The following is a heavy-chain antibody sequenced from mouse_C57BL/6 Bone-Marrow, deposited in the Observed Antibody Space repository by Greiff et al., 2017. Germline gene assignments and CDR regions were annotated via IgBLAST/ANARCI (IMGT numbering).Heavy chain of an antibody. J-gene: IGHJ2*01. CDR3: ARERELFYFDY. CDR1: GYAFTNYL. CDR2: INPGSGGT. Sequence: VQLQQSGAELVRPGTSVKVSCKASGYAFTNYLLEWVKQRPGQGLEWIGVINPGSGGTNYNEKFKGKATLTADKSSSTAYMQLSSLTSEDSAVYFCARERELFYFDYWGQGTTLTVSS. D-gene: IGHD4-1*01. V-gene: IGHV1-54*01.